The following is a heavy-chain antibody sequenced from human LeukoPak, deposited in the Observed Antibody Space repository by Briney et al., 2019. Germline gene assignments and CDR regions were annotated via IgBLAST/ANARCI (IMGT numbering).Heavy chain of an antibody. J-gene: IGHJ5*02. CDR1: GFTFDDYA. Sequence: GGSLRLSCAASGFTFDDYAMHWVRQAPGKGLEWVSGISWNSGSIGYADSVKGRFTISRDNAKNSLYLQMNSLRAEDTVLYYCAKADGAVAAPNWFDPWGQGTLVTVSS. V-gene: IGHV3-9*01. CDR2: ISWNSGSI. D-gene: IGHD6-19*01. CDR3: AKADGAVAAPNWFDP.